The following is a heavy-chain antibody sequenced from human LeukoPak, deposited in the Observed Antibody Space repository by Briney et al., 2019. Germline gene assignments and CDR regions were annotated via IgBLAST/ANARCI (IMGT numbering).Heavy chain of an antibody. D-gene: IGHD6-19*01. CDR1: GFTFSSYE. CDR2: ISSSGSTI. Sequence: GGSLRLSCAASGFTFSSYEMNWVRQAPGKGLEWVSYISSSGSTIYYADSVKGRFTISRDNAKNSLYLQMNSLRAEDTAVYHCARLGQWLVDWYFDLWGRGTLVTVS. CDR3: ARLGQWLVDWYFDL. J-gene: IGHJ2*01. V-gene: IGHV3-48*03.